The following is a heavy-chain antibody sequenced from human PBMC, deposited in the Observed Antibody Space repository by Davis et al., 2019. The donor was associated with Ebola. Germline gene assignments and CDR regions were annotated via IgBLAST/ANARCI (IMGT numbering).Heavy chain of an antibody. CDR1: GFTFSNAW. CDR3: TTGGFLGRPVE. Sequence: GESLKISCAASGFTFSNAWMSWVRQAPGKGLEWVGRIKSKTDGGTTDYAAPVKGRFTISRDDSKNTLYLQMNSLKTEDTAVYYCTTGGFLGRPVEWGQGTLVTVSS. V-gene: IGHV3-15*01. D-gene: IGHD5-24*01. J-gene: IGHJ4*02. CDR2: IKSKTDGGTT.